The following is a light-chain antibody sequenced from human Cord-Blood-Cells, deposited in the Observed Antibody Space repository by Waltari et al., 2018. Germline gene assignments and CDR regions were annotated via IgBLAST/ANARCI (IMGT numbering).Light chain of an antibody. V-gene: IGLV2-14*03. CDR2: DVS. J-gene: IGLJ3*02. CDR3: SSYTSSSTLV. CDR1: SSDVGGSNY. Sequence: QSALTQPASVSGSPGQSITIPCPGTSSDVGGSNYVPWYQQHPGKAPKLMIYDVSNRPSGVSNRFSGSKSGNTASLTISGLQAEDEADYYCSSYTSSSTLVFGGGTKLTVL.